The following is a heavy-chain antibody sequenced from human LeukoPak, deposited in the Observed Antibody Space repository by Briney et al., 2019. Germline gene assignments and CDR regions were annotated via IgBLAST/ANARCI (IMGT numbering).Heavy chain of an antibody. CDR1: GFTFSSYW. J-gene: IGHJ4*02. CDR2: IKQDGSEK. D-gene: IGHD3-22*01. V-gene: IGHV3-7*01. CDR3: ARDLGWYYYDSSGALFDY. Sequence: GSLRLSCAASGFTFSSYWMSWVRQAPGKGLEGVANIKQDGSEKYYVDSVKGRFTISRDNAKNSLYLQMNSLRAEDTAVYYCARDLGWYYYDSSGALFDYWGQGTLVTVSS.